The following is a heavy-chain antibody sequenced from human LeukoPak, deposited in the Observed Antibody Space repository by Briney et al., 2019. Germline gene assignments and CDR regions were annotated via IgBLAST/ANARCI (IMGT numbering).Heavy chain of an antibody. CDR1: GGSVSNSLYY. CDR2: IYYSGST. V-gene: IGHV4-61*01. D-gene: IGHD4-17*01. Sequence: SETLSLTCTVSGGSVSNSLYYWSWIRQPPGKGLEWVGYIYYSGSTNYNPSLKSRVTISVDTSKNQFSLKLSSVTAADTAVYYCARMRPAVRDFDYWGQGTLVTVSS. J-gene: IGHJ4*02. CDR3: ARMRPAVRDFDY.